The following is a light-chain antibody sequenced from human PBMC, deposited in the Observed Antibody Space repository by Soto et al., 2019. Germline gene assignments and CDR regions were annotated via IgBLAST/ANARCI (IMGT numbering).Light chain of an antibody. CDR2: AAS. V-gene: IGKV1-39*01. CDR3: QQSYSTPFT. Sequence: DIPMTQSPSSLSASVGERVTITCRASQSISSYLNWYQQKPGKAPKLLIYAASSLQSGVPSRFSGSGSGTDFTLTISSLQPEDFATYYCQQSYSTPFTFGPGPKVDIK. J-gene: IGKJ3*01. CDR1: QSISSY.